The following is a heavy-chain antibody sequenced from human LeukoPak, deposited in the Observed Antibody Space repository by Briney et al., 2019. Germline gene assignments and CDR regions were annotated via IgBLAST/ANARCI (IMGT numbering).Heavy chain of an antibody. V-gene: IGHV5-51*01. J-gene: IGHJ4*02. D-gene: IGHD6-13*01. Sequence: GESLKISCKGSRYGFTSYWIGWVRQMPGKGLGWMGIILLGHSDTQSSPSFQGQVTISADKSICTAYLQWSSLKASDTAMYYCARPRNHIAAAFDYWGQGTLVTVSS. CDR2: ILLGHSDT. CDR1: RYGFTSYW. CDR3: ARPRNHIAAAFDY.